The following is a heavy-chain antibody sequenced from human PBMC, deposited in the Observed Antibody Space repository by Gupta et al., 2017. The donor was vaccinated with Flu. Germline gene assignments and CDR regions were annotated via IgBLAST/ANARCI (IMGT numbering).Heavy chain of an antibody. D-gene: IGHD3-9*01. Sequence: EVKLVESGGDLVQPGRSLRLSCTGSGFTFGNHALNWFRQTPEKGLEWLAYIRSKTDGGTTEYAAAVDGRFVFSRDDSKNVAYLQMSGLKIEDTGVYFCSRILSFDAVGNPVGDDYWGRGTLVTVSS. CDR2: IRSKTDGGTT. J-gene: IGHJ4*02. CDR1: GFTFGNHA. V-gene: IGHV3-49*03. CDR3: SRILSFDAVGNPVGDDY.